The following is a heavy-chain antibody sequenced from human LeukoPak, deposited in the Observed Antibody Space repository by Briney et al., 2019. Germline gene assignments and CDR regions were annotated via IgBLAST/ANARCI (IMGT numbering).Heavy chain of an antibody. D-gene: IGHD3-9*01. CDR3: AKDTDIYYYYYDMDV. CDR2: ISGSGDRT. CDR1: GFTFSSYA. J-gene: IGHJ6*02. Sequence: GGSLRLSCAASGFTFSSYAMNWARQAPGKGLEWVSGISGSGDRTYYADSVKGRFTISRDNSKNTLYLQMNSLGAEDTAVYFCAKDTDIYYYYYDMDVWGQGTTVTVSS. V-gene: IGHV3-23*01.